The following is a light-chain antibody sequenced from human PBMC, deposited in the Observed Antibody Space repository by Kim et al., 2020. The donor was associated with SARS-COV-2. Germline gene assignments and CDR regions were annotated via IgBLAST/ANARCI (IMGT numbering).Light chain of an antibody. Sequence: GQRVSISCSGRSSNIGRSSVSWYHQLPGAAPKLLMSSNDQRPSGVPDRFSASKSGTSASLAISGLQSEDEADYYCAAWDDKLNAIVFGGGTQLTVL. CDR1: SSNIGRSS. CDR2: SND. J-gene: IGLJ2*01. CDR3: AAWDDKLNAIV. V-gene: IGLV1-44*01.